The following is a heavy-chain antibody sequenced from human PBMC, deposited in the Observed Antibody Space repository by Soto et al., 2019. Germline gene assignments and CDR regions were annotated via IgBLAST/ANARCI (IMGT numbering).Heavy chain of an antibody. CDR3: ASGIAVDRFEL. V-gene: IGHV1-69*01. Sequence: EQSGPEVRQPGSSVKVSCKASADTFNNYGFSWVRQAPGQGLECVGGVVPLFGTANYAQKFQGRATISADESASTVYLELTNLQSDDTAIFYCASGIAVDRFELWGLGTLVIVSS. CDR2: VVPLFGTA. J-gene: IGHJ4*01. D-gene: IGHD6-19*01. CDR1: ADTFNNYG.